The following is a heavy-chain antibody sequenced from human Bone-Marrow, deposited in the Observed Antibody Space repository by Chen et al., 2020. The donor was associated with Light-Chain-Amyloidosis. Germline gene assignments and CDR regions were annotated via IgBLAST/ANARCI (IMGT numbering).Heavy chain of an antibody. CDR2: ISGSGGST. CDR1: GFTFSSYA. Sequence: EVQLLESGGGLVQHGGSLRLSCEAPGFTFSSYAMNWVRQAPGKGLEWVSAISGSGGSTYYADSVKGRFTISRDNSKNTLYLQMNSLRAEDTAVYYCAKDRWDYYDSSGYYGYFDYWGQGTLVTVSS. D-gene: IGHD3-22*01. CDR3: AKDRWDYYDSSGYYGYFDY. V-gene: IGHV3-23*01. J-gene: IGHJ4*02.